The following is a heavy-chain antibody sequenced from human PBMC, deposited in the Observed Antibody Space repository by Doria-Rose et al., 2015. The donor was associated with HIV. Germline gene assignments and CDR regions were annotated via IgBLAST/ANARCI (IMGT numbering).Heavy chain of an antibody. CDR2: LNSDGSST. V-gene: IGHV3-74*01. J-gene: IGHJ4*02. Sequence: GLVGVSRLNSDGSSTSYADSVQGRFTISRDNAKNTLFLQMNSLRAEDTAVYYCASERMIFTLGPEWGQGTLVTVSS. D-gene: IGHD3-16*01. CDR3: ASERMIFTLGPE.